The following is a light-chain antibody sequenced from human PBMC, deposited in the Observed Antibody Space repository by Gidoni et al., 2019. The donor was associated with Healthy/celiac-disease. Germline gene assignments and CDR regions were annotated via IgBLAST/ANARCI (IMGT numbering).Light chain of an antibody. CDR1: QSVLYSSNNKNY. CDR3: QQYYSTPYT. V-gene: IGKV4-1*01. J-gene: IGKJ2*01. Sequence: DIVTTQSTDSLAVSLGERATIKCKSSQSVLYSSNNKNYLTWYQQKPGQPPKLLIYCASTRESGVPYRFSGSGSGTDFTLTISSLQAEDVAVYYCQQYYSTPYTFGQGTKLEIK. CDR2: CAS.